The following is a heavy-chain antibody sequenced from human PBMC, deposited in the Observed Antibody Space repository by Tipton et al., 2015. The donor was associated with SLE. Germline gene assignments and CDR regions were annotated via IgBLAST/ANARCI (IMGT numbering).Heavy chain of an antibody. D-gene: IGHD6-19*01. V-gene: IGHV4-38-2*01. J-gene: IGHJ4*02. CDR1: GYSISSGYY. Sequence: TLSLTCAVSGYSISSGYYWGWIRQPPGKGLEWIGGIYHSGSTYYNPSLKSRVTISVDTSKNQFSLKLSSVTAADTAVYYCAGIAVAGKGYWGQGTLVTVSS. CDR3: AGIAVAGKGY. CDR2: IYHSGST.